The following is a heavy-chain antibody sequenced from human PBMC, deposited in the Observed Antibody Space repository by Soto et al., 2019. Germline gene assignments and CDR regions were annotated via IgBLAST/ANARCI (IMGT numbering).Heavy chain of an antibody. J-gene: IGHJ3*02. D-gene: IGHD3-10*01. V-gene: IGHV3-33*01. CDR2: IWYDGSNK. CDR1: GFTFSSYG. Sequence: QVQLVESGGGVVQPGRSLRLSCAASGFTFSSYGMHWVRQAPGKGLEWVAVIWYDGSNKYYADSVKGRFTISRDNSNSTLCLQRISLRAKDMAVYYCARDAHVVGVGELLYSDAFDIWGQGTMVTVSS. CDR3: ARDAHVVGVGELLYSDAFDI.